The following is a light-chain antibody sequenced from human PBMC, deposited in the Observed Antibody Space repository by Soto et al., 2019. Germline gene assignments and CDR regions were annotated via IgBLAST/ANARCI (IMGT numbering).Light chain of an antibody. CDR1: QSVSSSF. Sequence: EIVLTQSPDTLSLSPGERVTISCRASQSVSSSFLAWFQQKPGQAPRLLIYGASSRATGIPDRFSGSGSGTDFTLTINRLEPEDFAMYFCQQYGSSPWTFGQGTKVEIK. CDR3: QQYGSSPWT. CDR2: GAS. J-gene: IGKJ1*01. V-gene: IGKV3-20*01.